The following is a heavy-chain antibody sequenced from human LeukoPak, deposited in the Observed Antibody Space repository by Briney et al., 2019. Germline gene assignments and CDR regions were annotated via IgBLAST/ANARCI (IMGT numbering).Heavy chain of an antibody. D-gene: IGHD3-10*01. CDR3: AREVSYGSGSLNWFDP. CDR1: GYTFTSYD. CDR2: MNPNSGNT. Sequence: GASVKVSCKAFGYTFTSYDINWVRQATGQGLEWMGWMNPNSGNTGYAQKFQGRVTMTRNTSISTAYMELSSLRSEDTAVYYCAREVSYGSGSLNWFDPWGQGTLVTVSS. V-gene: IGHV1-8*01. J-gene: IGHJ5*02.